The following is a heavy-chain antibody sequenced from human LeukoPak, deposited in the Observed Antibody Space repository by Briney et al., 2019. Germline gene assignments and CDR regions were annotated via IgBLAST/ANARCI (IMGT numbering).Heavy chain of an antibody. CDR2: ISYDGSNK. J-gene: IGHJ6*02. CDR1: GFTFSSYA. D-gene: IGHD5-18*01. V-gene: IGHV3-30-3*01. Sequence: GGSLRLSCAASGFTFSSYAMHWVRQAPGKGLEWVAVISYDGSNKYYADSVKGRFTISRDNSKNTLYLQMNSLRAEDTAVYYCARRPMVTYYYYYGIDVWGQGTTVTVSS. CDR3: ARRPMVTYYYYYGIDV.